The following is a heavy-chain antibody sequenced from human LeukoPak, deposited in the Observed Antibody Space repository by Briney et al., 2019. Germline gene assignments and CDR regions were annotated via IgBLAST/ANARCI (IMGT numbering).Heavy chain of an antibody. CDR2: IYYSGGT. D-gene: IGHD5-18*01. V-gene: IGHV4-59*01. CDR1: GGSISSYY. Sequence: NPSETLSLTCTVSGGSISSYYWSWIRQPPGKGLEWIGYIYYSGGTNYNPSLKSRVTISIDTSKNQFSLKLSSVTAADTAVFYCARGGGYSYGYAFDIWGQGTMVTVS. J-gene: IGHJ3*02. CDR3: ARGGGYSYGYAFDI.